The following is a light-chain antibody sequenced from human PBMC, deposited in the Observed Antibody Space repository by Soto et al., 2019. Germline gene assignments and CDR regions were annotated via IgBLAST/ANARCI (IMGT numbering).Light chain of an antibody. CDR3: QHDNSYRLA. CDR2: KAS. J-gene: IGKJ4*01. CDR1: QSISNW. V-gene: IGKV1-5*03. Sequence: DIQMTQSPSSRSSSVGDRVTFTCRASQSISNWLAWYQKKPGKAPNLLIFKASTLESRVPSRFSGRGCGTEFALTSRSLQADDFANYYHQHDNSYRLAVGGGTKVEIK.